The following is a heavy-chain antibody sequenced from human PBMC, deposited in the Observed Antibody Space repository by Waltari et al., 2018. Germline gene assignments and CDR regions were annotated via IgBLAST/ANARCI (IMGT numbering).Heavy chain of an antibody. V-gene: IGHV4-4*02. J-gene: IGHJ4*02. CDR3: ARDRGRGLYLDA. CDR1: GDSMRTSAC. Sequence: QLQLRESGPGLVEHSGTLSLPCVVAGDSMRTSACWSWVRQSPGKGLEWIGQVRGERKSTDHPSVGSRVIISLDTAIHQCSLKVSSATAADTAIYYCARDRGRGLYLDAWGPGTLVTVSP. D-gene: IGHD2-15*01. CDR2: VRGERKS.